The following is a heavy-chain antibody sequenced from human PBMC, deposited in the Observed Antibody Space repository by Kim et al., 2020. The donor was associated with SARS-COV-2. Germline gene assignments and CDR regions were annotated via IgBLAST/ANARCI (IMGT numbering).Heavy chain of an antibody. Sequence: SETLSLTCTVSGGSVSSGSYFWSWIRQPPGQGLEWIVYIYYSGNTNSYPSLKSRVSMSMDKSKNQFSLKLRSVTAADTALYYCARAPDDFSSGYPYYFDYWGQGTLVTVSS. D-gene: IGHD3-3*01. J-gene: IGHJ4*02. V-gene: IGHV4-61*01. CDR3: ARAPDDFSSGYPYYFDY. CDR2: IYYSGNT. CDR1: GGSVSSGSYF.